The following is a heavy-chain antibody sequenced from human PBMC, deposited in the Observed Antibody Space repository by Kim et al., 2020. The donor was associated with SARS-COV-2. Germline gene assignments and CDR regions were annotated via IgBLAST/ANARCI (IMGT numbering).Heavy chain of an antibody. CDR3: AKDSLSGSGGSCYD. V-gene: IGHV3-9*01. J-gene: IGHJ4*02. Sequence: GGSLRLSCAASGFTFGDYAMHWVRQAPGKGLEWVSGISWNSGSVGYADSVKGRFTISRDNAKNSLYLQMNSLRAEDTAFYYCAKDSLSGSGGSCYDWGQGTLVTVSS. D-gene: IGHD2-15*01. CDR2: ISWNSGSV. CDR1: GFTFGDYA.